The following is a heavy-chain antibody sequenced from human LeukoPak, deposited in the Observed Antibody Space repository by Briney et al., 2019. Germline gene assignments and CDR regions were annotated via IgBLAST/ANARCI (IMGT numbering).Heavy chain of an antibody. Sequence: ASVKVSCKASGYTLTSYGISWLRQAPAQRLEWTGWVSAYNGNTNYAQKLQGRVTMTTDTSTSTAYMELRSLRSDDTAVYYCARDQPDYGSGSYYYYYYMDVWGKGTTVTVSS. CDR3: ARDQPDYGSGSYYYYYYMDV. D-gene: IGHD3-10*01. J-gene: IGHJ6*03. CDR2: VSAYNGNT. V-gene: IGHV1-18*01. CDR1: GYTLTSYG.